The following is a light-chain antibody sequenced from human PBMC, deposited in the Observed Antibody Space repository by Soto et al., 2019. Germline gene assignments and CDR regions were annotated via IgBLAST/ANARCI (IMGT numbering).Light chain of an antibody. V-gene: IGKV3-20*01. CDR1: QSVASSF. CDR3: QQFATSPFT. CDR2: GAA. Sequence: EIVLTQSPGTLSLSPGERATLSCRASQSVASSFLAWYQQKPGQAPRLLIYGAASRATGITDRFSGSGSGTDFTLTITRLEPEDFAVYYCQQFATSPFTFGPGTTVDVK. J-gene: IGKJ3*01.